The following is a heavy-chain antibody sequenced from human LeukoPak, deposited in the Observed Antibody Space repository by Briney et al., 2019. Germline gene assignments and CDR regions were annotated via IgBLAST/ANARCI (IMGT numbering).Heavy chain of an antibody. CDR3: ARGGLNALEAFDI. CDR1: GFTFSSYW. D-gene: IGHD1-1*01. CDR2: INGAGSST. Sequence: GGSLRLSCAASGFTFSSYWMHWVRQAPGKGLVWVSRINGAGSSTRYADSVKGRFTISRDNAKNTLYLQMNSLRAEDTAVYYCARGGLNALEAFDIWGQGTLVTVCS. V-gene: IGHV3-74*01. J-gene: IGHJ3*02.